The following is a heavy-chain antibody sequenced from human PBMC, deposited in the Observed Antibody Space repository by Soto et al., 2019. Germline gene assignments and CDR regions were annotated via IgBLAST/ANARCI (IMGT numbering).Heavy chain of an antibody. CDR3: ARAACSSTSCYNYYAYGMDV. D-gene: IGHD2-2*01. J-gene: IGHJ6*02. CDR1: GYTFTTYS. CDR2: IHARNGNT. Sequence: QVQLVQSGPEMKKPGASVKLSCKASGYTFTTYSMHWVRQAPGQRLEWMGWIHARNGNTEHSQKFQGRVTITRDTSASTAYLELGSLRSEDTAVYYCARAACSSTSCYNYYAYGMDVWGQGTAVTVS. V-gene: IGHV1-3*01.